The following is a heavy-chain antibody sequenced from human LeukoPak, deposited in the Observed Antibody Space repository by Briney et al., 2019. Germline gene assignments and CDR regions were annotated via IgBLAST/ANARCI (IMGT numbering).Heavy chain of an antibody. CDR1: GFTFSSYE. V-gene: IGHV3-48*03. CDR3: ARDGGTRLKYSYGYGDF. D-gene: IGHD5-18*01. Sequence: GGSLRLSCAASGFTFSSYEMNWVRQAPGKGLEWVSYISSSGDTIYYADSVRGRFTISRDNAKSSLHLQMNSLRAEDTAVYYCARDGGTRLKYSYGYGDFWGQGTLVTVSS. CDR2: ISSSGDTI. J-gene: IGHJ4*02.